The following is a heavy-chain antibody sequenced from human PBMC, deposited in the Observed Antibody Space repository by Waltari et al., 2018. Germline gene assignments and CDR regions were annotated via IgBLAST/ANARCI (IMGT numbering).Heavy chain of an antibody. V-gene: IGHV4-39*01. D-gene: IGHD3-16*01. CDR2: FYYGGKT. Sequence: QLQLQESGPGLVKPSETLSLTCTVSGGSISSTSYYWGWFHQPPGKGLEWIGSFYYGGKTYYNPSLQSRITISVDTSKNQFSLKLNSVTAADTAVYYCARPCCVGGGALLSLDLWGQGTLVTVSS. J-gene: IGHJ5*02. CDR3: ARPCCVGGGALLSLDL. CDR1: GGSISSTSYY.